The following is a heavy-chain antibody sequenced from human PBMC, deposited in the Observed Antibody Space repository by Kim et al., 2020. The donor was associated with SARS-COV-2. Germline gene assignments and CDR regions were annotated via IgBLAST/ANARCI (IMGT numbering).Heavy chain of an antibody. D-gene: IGHD3-22*01. J-gene: IGHJ4*02. CDR3: ARAMIVVVPDFDY. V-gene: IGHV3-30*04. Sequence: GGSLRLSCAASGFTFSSYAMHWVRQAPGKGLEWVAVISYDGSNKYYADSVKGRFTISRDNSKNTLYLQMNSLRAEDTAVYYCARAMIVVVPDFDYWGQGTLVTVSS. CDR1: GFTFSSYA. CDR2: ISYDGSNK.